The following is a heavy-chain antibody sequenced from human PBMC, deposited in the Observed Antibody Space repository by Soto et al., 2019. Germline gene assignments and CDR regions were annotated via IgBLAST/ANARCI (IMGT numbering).Heavy chain of an antibody. V-gene: IGHV1-18*01. Sequence: ATSVKVSCKDSGYTYASYGSSWVRQAPGQGLEWMGWISAYNGNTNYAQKLQGRVTMTTDTPTSTAYMELRSLRSDDTAVYYCARGDGSGSYGAFDIWGQGTMVTASS. CDR3: ARGDGSGSYGAFDI. J-gene: IGHJ3*02. D-gene: IGHD3-10*01. CDR2: ISAYNGNT. CDR1: GYTYASYG.